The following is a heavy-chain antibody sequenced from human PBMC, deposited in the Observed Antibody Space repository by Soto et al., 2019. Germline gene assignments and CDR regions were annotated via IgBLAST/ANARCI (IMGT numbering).Heavy chain of an antibody. V-gene: IGHV1-69*02. CDR3: ATSFGSGSRAFDY. D-gene: IGHD3-10*01. CDR1: GDTFNFYT. J-gene: IGHJ4*02. Sequence: QVQLVQSGAEVKKPGSSVKVSCKASGDTFNFYTINWVRQAPGLGLEWMGRFNPILSFSNSALKFQGRVTLTADKSPITAYMVLSSLRSEDTAIYYCATSFGSGSRAFDYWGQGALVTVSS. CDR2: FNPILSFS.